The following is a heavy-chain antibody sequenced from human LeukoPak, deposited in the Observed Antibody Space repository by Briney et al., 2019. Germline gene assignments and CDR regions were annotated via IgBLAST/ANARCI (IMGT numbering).Heavy chain of an antibody. CDR3: ARDSVYTGSSLDY. V-gene: IGHV4-30-4*07. D-gene: IGHD1-26*01. Sequence: PSETLSLTCAVSADSISSGCSSWSWIRQPPGKGLEWIGYIYYSGSTYYNPSLKSPVTISVDTSKNQFSLTLSSVTAADKAVYYCARDSVYTGSSLDYWGQGALVTLSS. CDR1: ADSISSGCSS. J-gene: IGHJ4*02. CDR2: IYYSGST.